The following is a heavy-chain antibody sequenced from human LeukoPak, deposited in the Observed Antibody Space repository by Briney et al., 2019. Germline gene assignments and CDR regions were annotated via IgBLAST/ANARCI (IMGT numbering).Heavy chain of an antibody. CDR1: GFTFSSYW. CDR3: AREVLDSYSRGWQFDY. V-gene: IGHV3-7*01. Sequence: PGGSLRLSCAASGFTFSSYWMSWVRQAPGKGLEWVANIKQDGSEKYYVDSVKGRFTISRDNAKNSLYLQMNSLTAGDTAVYYCAREVLDSYSRGWQFDYWGQGALVTVSS. CDR2: IKQDGSEK. J-gene: IGHJ4*02. D-gene: IGHD6-19*01.